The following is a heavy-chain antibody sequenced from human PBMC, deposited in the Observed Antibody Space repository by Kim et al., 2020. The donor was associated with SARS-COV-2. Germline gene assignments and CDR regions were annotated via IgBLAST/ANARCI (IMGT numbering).Heavy chain of an antibody. V-gene: IGHV1-2*02. CDR2: T. J-gene: IGHJ4*02. Sequence: TNYAQKFQGRVTMTRDTSISTAYMELSRLRSDDTAVYYCARAIVGATGVYWGQGTLVTVSS. D-gene: IGHD1-26*01. CDR3: ARAIVGATGVY.